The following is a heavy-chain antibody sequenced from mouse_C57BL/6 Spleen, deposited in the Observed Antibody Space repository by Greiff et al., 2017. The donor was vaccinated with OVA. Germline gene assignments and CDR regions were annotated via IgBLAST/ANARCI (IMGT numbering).Heavy chain of an antibody. CDR3: ARSRTGGAMDY. Sequence: QVQLQQSGAELVMPGASVKLSCKASGYTFTSYWMHWVKQRPGQGLEWIGEIDPSDSYTNYNQKFKGKATLTVDKSSSTAYMQLSRLTSEDSAVYYCARSRTGGAMDYWGQGTSVTVSS. CDR1: GYTFTSYW. J-gene: IGHJ4*01. V-gene: IGHV1-69*01. D-gene: IGHD4-1*01. CDR2: IDPSDSYT.